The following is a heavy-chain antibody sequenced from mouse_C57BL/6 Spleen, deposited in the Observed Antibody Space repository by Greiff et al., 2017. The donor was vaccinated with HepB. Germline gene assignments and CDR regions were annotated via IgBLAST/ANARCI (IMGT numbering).Heavy chain of an antibody. CDR1: GFTFSDYG. CDR2: ISSGSSTI. Sequence: DVKLVESGGGLVKPGGSLKLSCAASGFTFSDYGMHWVRQAPEKGLEWVAYISSGSSTIYYADTVKGRFTISRDNAKNTRFLQMTSLRSEDTAMYYCAKLLFAYWGQGTLVTVSA. V-gene: IGHV5-17*01. CDR3: AKLLFAY. J-gene: IGHJ3*01. D-gene: IGHD1-1*01.